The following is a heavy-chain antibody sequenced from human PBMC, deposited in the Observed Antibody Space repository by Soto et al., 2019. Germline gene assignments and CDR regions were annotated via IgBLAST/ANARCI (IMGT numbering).Heavy chain of an antibody. CDR3: ARVGGQGLWFGRGSYWFDP. J-gene: IGHJ5*02. CDR1: AGSISRGAYS. Sequence: SQRLSLTCAVSAGSISRGAYSWSWIRQPPEKGLEWFGSIYHSGSTYYNPSPKSRVTISVDRSKNQFSLKLSSVTAADTAVYYCARVGGQGLWFGRGSYWFDPWGQGTLVTVS. CDR2: IYHSGST. V-gene: IGHV4-30-2*01. D-gene: IGHD3-10*01.